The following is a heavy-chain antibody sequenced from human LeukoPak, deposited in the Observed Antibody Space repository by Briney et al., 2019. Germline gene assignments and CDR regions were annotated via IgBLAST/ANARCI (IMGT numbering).Heavy chain of an antibody. CDR2: INWNGGST. CDR1: GFTFDDYG. CDR3: ARAFKYSMSGYYLDY. D-gene: IGHD2-21*01. V-gene: IGHV3-20*04. J-gene: IGHJ4*02. Sequence: GGSLRLSCAASGFTFDDYGMSWVRQAPGKRLEWVSGINWNGGSTGYADSVKGRFTISRDNAKNSLYLQMNSLRAEDTALYYCARAFKYSMSGYYLDYWGQGTLVTVSS.